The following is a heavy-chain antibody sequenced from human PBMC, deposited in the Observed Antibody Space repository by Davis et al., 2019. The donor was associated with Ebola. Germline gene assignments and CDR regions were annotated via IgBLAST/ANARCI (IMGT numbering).Heavy chain of an antibody. D-gene: IGHD1-14*01. J-gene: IGHJ4*01. Sequence: AASVKVSCKASGYTFTGYYMHWVRQAPGQGLEWIGWIVVGSGNTNYAQKFLGRVTITRDMSTTTSYLDLSNLRSEDTAVYYCAASAGTVGKFDYWGQGTLVTVSS. CDR1: GYTFTGYY. CDR3: AASAGTVGKFDY. CDR2: IVVGSGNT. V-gene: IGHV1-58*02.